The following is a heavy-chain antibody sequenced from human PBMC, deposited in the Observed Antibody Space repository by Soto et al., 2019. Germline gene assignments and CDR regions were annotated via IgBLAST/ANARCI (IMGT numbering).Heavy chain of an antibody. V-gene: IGHV4-34*01. CDR2: INHSVST. Sequence: SETLSLTCAVYGGSFSGYYCSCLRQAPGKGLEWIAEINHSVSTNYNPSLMSRVTISVDSSKNQFSLKLSSVTAADTAVYYCAGMTNGGNHHYYLDFWAQGALVTVSS. D-gene: IGHD2-8*01. J-gene: IGHJ4*02. CDR3: AGMTNGGNHHYYLDF. CDR1: GGSFSGYY.